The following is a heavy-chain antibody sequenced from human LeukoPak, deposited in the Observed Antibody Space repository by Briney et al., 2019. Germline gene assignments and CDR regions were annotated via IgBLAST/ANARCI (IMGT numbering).Heavy chain of an antibody. Sequence: PGGSLRLSCAASGFTFSNYLMHWVRQAPGKGLEWVAVIWYDGSNQYYVDSVKGRFTVSKDNAKNTLYLQMNSLRAEDTAVYYCATDRNGGKYYDYWGQGTLVTVSS. CDR1: GFTFSNYL. V-gene: IGHV3-33*08. J-gene: IGHJ4*02. CDR2: IWYDGSNQ. CDR3: ATDRNGGKYYDY. D-gene: IGHD1-26*01.